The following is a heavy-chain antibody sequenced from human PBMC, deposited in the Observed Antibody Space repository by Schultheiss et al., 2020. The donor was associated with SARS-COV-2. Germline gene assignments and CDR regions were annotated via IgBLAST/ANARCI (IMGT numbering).Heavy chain of an antibody. CDR1: GDSVSSNSAA. CDR2: TYYKSKWYN. CDR3: ARHAGRIYDYIWGSSHYFDY. Sequence: SQTLSLTCAISGDSVSSNSAAWNWIRQSPSRGLEWLGRTYYKSKWYNDYAESVKGRITINPDTSKNQFSLKLSSVTAADTAVYYCARHAGRIYDYIWGSSHYFDYWGQGTLVTVSS. V-gene: IGHV6-1*01. J-gene: IGHJ4*02. D-gene: IGHD3-16*01.